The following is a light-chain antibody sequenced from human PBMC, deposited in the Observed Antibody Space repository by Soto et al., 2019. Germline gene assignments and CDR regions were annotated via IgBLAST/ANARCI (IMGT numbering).Light chain of an antibody. CDR3: SSYTTSSTYV. V-gene: IGLV2-14*01. CDR1: SSDFGGYNY. Sequence: QSALTQPASVSGSPGQSITISCTGTSSDFGGYNYVSWYRQHPGRAPKLMIYDVSNRPSGVSNRFSGSKSGNTASLTISGLQADDEADYYCSSYTTSSTYVVGTGTKVTGL. CDR2: DVS. J-gene: IGLJ1*01.